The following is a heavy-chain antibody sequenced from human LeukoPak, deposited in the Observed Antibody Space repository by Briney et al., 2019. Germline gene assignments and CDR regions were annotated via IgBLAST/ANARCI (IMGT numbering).Heavy chain of an antibody. CDR1: GFTFSSYA. V-gene: IGHV3-23*01. J-gene: IGHJ6*04. Sequence: PGGSLRLSCAASGFTFSSYAMSWVRQAPGKGLEWVSAISGSGGSTYYADSVKGRFTISRDNSKNTLYLQMNSLRAEDTAVYYCAREGYCSGGSCYRFYYGMDVWGKGTTVTVSS. CDR2: ISGSGGST. CDR3: AREGYCSGGSCYRFYYGMDV. D-gene: IGHD2-15*01.